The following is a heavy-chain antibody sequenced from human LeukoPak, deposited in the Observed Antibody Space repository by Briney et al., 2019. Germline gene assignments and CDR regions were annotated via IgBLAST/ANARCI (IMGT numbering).Heavy chain of an antibody. CDR1: GFTVSSNY. CDR2: ISGSGGST. D-gene: IGHD4-23*01. CDR3: AKELARWASSDKYIDY. J-gene: IGHJ4*02. V-gene: IGHV3-23*01. Sequence: TGGSLRLSCAASGFTVSSNYMSWVRQAPGKGLEWVSAISGSGGSTYYADSVKGRFTISRDNSKNTLYQQMNSLRAEDTAVYYCAKELARWASSDKYIDYWGQGTLVTVSS.